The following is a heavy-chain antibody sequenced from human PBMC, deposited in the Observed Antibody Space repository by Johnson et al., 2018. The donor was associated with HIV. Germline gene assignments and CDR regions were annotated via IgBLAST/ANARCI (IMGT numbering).Heavy chain of an antibody. Sequence: QVQLVESGGGLVKPGGSLRLPCAASGFTFSDYYMSWVRQAPGKGLEWVAVISYDGGNKYYADSVKGRFTISRDNSKNTLYLQMNNLRAEDTAMYYCARGRDGTATGGGFDIWGQGTMVTVSS. D-gene: IGHD1-26*01. CDR3: ARGRDGTATGGGFDI. CDR1: GFTFSDYY. J-gene: IGHJ3*02. V-gene: IGHV3-30*03. CDR2: ISYDGGNK.